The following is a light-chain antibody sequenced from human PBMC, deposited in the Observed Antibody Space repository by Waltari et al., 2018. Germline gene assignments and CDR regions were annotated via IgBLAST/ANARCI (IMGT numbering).Light chain of an antibody. CDR2: SAS. CDR1: QSVSSN. Sequence: EIVMTQSPATLSVSPGGRATLSCRASQSVSSNLAWYHQKPGQAPRLLIYSASTRATGIPARFSGSGSGTEFTLTISSLQSEDFAVYYCQQYNNWPLTFGGGTKVEIK. J-gene: IGKJ4*01. CDR3: QQYNNWPLT. V-gene: IGKV3-15*01.